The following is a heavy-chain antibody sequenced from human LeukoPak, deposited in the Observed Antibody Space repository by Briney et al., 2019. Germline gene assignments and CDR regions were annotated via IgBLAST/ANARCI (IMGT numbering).Heavy chain of an antibody. J-gene: IGHJ4*02. CDR1: GGTFSSYG. CDR3: ARGWDSSGTLGY. D-gene: IGHD6-6*01. V-gene: IGHV1-69*13. CDR2: IIPIFGTA. Sequence: ASVKVSCKASGGTFSSYGISWVRQAPGQGLEWMGGIIPIFGTANYAQKFQGRVTITADESTSTAYMELSSLRSEDTAVYYCARGWDSSGTLGYWGQGTLVTVSS.